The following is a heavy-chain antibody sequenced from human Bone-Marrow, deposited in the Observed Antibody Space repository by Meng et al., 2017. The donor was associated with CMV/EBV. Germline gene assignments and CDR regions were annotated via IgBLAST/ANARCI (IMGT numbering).Heavy chain of an antibody. Sequence: SGFTFRGNYIGWVRQDQGKEREWILCMTSSSSNTNYEDPVKGRFTISRDNAKNSRYLQINSLRAENTAVFYCARVAGGSYYAPFDYWGQGTLVTVSS. CDR2: MTSSSSNT. J-gene: IGHJ4*02. CDR3: ARVAGGSYYAPFDY. V-gene: IGHV3-11*06. CDR1: GFTFRGNY. D-gene: IGHD1-26*01.